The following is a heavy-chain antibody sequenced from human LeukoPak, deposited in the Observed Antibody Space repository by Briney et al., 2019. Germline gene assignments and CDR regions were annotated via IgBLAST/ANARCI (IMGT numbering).Heavy chain of an antibody. CDR1: GFTFSSYW. Sequence: GGSLRLSCAASGFTFSSYWMSWVRQAPGEGLEWVANIKQDGSEKYYVDSVKGRFTISRDNAKNSLYLQMNSLRAEDTAVYYCARDKKITMVRGYYYYGMDVWGQGTTVTVSS. J-gene: IGHJ6*02. V-gene: IGHV3-7*01. D-gene: IGHD3-10*01. CDR2: IKQDGSEK. CDR3: ARDKKITMVRGYYYYGMDV.